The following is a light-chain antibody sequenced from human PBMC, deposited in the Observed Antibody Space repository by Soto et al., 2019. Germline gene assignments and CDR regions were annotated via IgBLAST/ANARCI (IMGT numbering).Light chain of an antibody. J-gene: IGKJ1*01. V-gene: IGKV3-15*01. CDR2: GAS. CDR3: QQYKNWTLWT. Sequence: EIVMTQSAATLSVSPGERATLSCRASQSVSSNLAWYQQKPGQAPRLLIYGASTRATGIPARFSGSGSGTEFTLTISSLQSEDFAVYYCQQYKNWTLWTFGQGTKVEIK. CDR1: QSVSSN.